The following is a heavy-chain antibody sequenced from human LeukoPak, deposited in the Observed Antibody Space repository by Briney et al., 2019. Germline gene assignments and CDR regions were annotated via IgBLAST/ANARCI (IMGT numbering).Heavy chain of an antibody. CDR3: ARHRDGGTYPLDF. J-gene: IGHJ4*02. CDR1: GDSIRSYY. CDR2: IHDSGST. V-gene: IGHV4-59*08. D-gene: IGHD1-26*01. Sequence: SETLSLTSTVSGDSIRSYYWSWIRQSPEKGLEWIAYIHDSGSTNYNPSLKTRVTISVDTSKNQLSLKLSSVTAADTAVYYCARHRDGGTYPLDFWGQGTLVTVSS.